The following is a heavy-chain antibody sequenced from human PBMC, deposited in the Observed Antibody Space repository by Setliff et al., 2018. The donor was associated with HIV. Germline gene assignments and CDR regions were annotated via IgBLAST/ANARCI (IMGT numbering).Heavy chain of an antibody. Sequence: GASVKVSCKASGYTFTGYYIHWVRQAPGQGLEWMGWINPNSGGTNYAQKFQGRVTMTRDTSISTAYMELSRLRSDDTAVYYCARDTAAAPGPDLDYWGQGTLVTVSS. CDR2: INPNSGGT. CDR3: ARDTAAAPGPDLDY. J-gene: IGHJ4*02. D-gene: IGHD6-13*01. V-gene: IGHV1-2*02. CDR1: GYTFTGYY.